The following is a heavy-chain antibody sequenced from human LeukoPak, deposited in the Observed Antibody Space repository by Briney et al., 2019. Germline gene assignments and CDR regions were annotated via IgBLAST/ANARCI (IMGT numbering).Heavy chain of an antibody. CDR2: ISGSGGST. CDR3: AKRSVRGIAAAGPFDY. J-gene: IGHJ4*02. D-gene: IGHD6-13*01. CDR1: GFTFSSYA. V-gene: IGHV3-23*01. Sequence: QTGGSLRLSCAASGFTFSSYAMSWVRQAPGKGLEWVSAISGSGGSTYYADSVKGRFTISRDNSKNTLYLQMNSLRAEDTAVYYCAKRSVRGIAAAGPFDYWGQGTLVTVSS.